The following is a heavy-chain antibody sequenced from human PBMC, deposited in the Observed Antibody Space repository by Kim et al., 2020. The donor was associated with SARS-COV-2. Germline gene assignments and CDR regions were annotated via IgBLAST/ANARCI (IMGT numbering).Heavy chain of an antibody. D-gene: IGHD2-21*01. CDR3: ARGGTSILWPFDP. CDR1: GFSFSSYS. Sequence: GGSLRLSCAASGFSFSSYSMNWVRQAPGKGLEWVSYISSSSTIYYADSVKGRFTISRDNAKNSLYLQMNSLRDEDTAVYYCARGGTSILWPFDPWGQGTLVTVSS. CDR2: ISSSSTI. J-gene: IGHJ5*02. V-gene: IGHV3-48*02.